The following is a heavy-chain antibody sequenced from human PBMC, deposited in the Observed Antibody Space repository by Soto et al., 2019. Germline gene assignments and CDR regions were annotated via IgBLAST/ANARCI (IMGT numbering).Heavy chain of an antibody. J-gene: IGHJ6*02. CDR2: IYPGDSDT. V-gene: IGHV5-51*01. CDR1: GYSFTSYW. CDR3: ARTAAAGKYYYGVDV. Sequence: GESLKISCKGSGYSFTSYWIGWVRQMPGKGLEWMGIIYPGDSDTRYSPSFQGQVTISADKSISTAYLQWCSLKASDTTMYYCARTAAAGKYYYGVDVWGQGTTVTVS. D-gene: IGHD6-13*01.